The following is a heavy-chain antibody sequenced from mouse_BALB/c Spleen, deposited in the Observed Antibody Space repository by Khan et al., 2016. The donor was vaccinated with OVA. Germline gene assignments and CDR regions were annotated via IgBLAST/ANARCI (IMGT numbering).Heavy chain of an antibody. CDR3: ARGYGSLYWFFDV. Sequence: EVQLQESGPGLVKPSQTVSLTCTVTGISITSGNYRWIWIRQFPGNKLEWIGIIYYSGTVTYTPSLTSRTTITTNTSKKQFFLENNPLTAEDTATYYGARGYGSLYWFFDVWGEGTTVTVSS. CDR1: GISITSGNYR. V-gene: IGHV3-5*02. CDR2: IYYSGTV. D-gene: IGHD1-1*01. J-gene: IGHJ1*01.